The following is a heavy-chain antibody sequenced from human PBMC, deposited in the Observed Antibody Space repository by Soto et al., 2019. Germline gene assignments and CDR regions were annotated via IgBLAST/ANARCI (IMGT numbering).Heavy chain of an antibody. V-gene: IGHV3-33*01. J-gene: IGHJ6*02. CDR1: GFTFSSYG. CDR2: LWYDGSNK. D-gene: IGHD6-13*01. Sequence: GRSQRLSCAPPGFTFSSYGMHWVRQAPGKGVEWVAVLWYDGSNKYYADSVKGRFTISRDTSKNTLYLHMNSLRAEDTAVYYCARGYSYSRSWYFSVDYYGMDVWGQGTTVTVSS. CDR3: ARGYSYSRSWYFSVDYYGMDV.